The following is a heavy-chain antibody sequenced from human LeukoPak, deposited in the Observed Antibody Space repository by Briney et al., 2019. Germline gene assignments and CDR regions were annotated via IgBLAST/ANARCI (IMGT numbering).Heavy chain of an antibody. CDR1: GFTFSSYS. Sequence: PGGSLSLSCAASGFTFSSYSMNWVRQAPGKGLEWVSYISSSSSTIYYADSVKGRFTISRDNAKNSLYLQMNSLRAEDTAVYYCARGSVDVIVVVPASFDYWGQGTLVTVSS. CDR3: ARGSVDVIVVVPASFDY. V-gene: IGHV3-48*04. D-gene: IGHD2-2*01. J-gene: IGHJ4*02. CDR2: ISSSSSTI.